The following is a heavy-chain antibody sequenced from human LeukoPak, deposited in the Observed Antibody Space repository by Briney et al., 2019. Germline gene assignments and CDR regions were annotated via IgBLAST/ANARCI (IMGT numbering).Heavy chain of an antibody. CDR2: INPNSGGT. Sequence: ASVKVSCKASGYTFTGYYMHWVRQAPGQGLEWMGWINPNSGGTNYAQKFQGRVTMTRDTSIGTAYMELSRLRSDDTAVYYCARAPIFGVVIVIDYWGQGTLVTVSS. V-gene: IGHV1-2*02. D-gene: IGHD3-3*01. CDR1: GYTFTGYY. J-gene: IGHJ4*02. CDR3: ARAPIFGVVIVIDY.